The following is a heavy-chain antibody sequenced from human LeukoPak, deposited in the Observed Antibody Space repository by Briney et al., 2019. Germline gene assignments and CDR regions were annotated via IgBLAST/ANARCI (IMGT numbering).Heavy chain of an antibody. D-gene: IGHD3-10*01. Sequence: GGSLRLSCAASGFTFRSYWMNWVRQVPGKGLVWVSRIKSDGSSTSYADSVKGRFTISRDNAKNSLYLQMNSLRAEDMALYYCAKDRARRGYYYMDVWGKGTTVTVSS. CDR1: GFTFRSYW. J-gene: IGHJ6*03. CDR2: IKSDGSST. CDR3: AKDRARRGYYYMDV. V-gene: IGHV3-74*01.